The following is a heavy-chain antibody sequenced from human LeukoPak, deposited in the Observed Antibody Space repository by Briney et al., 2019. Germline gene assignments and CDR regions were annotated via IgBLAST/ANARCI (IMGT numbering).Heavy chain of an antibody. CDR1: GFTFSSFG. CDR2: IWSDGSNK. D-gene: IGHD3-9*01. J-gene: IGHJ4*02. Sequence: PGGSLRLSCAASGFTFSSFGMHWVRQAPGKGLEWVAVIWSDGSNKYYADSVKGRFTISRDNSKNTLYLQMNSLRAEDTAVYYCASSFDTSRHDYWGQGTLVTVSS. V-gene: IGHV3-33*01. CDR3: ASSFDTSRHDY.